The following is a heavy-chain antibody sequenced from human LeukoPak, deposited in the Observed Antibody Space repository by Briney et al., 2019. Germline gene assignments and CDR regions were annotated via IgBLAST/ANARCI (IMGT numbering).Heavy chain of an antibody. D-gene: IGHD2-15*01. J-gene: IGHJ4*02. Sequence: SETLSLTCAVNGGSFSGYYWSWIRQPPGKGLEWIGEINHSGSTNYNPSLKSRVTISVDTSKNQFSLKLSSVTAADTAVYYCARGPPGCSGGSCYPGAYFDYWGQGTLVTVSS. CDR2: INHSGST. CDR3: ARGPPGCSGGSCYPGAYFDY. V-gene: IGHV4-34*01. CDR1: GGSFSGYY.